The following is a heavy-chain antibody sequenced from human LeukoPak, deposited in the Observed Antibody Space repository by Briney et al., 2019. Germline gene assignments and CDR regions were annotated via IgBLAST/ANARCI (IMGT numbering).Heavy chain of an antibody. V-gene: IGHV3-21*01. CDR2: ISSSRSYI. CDR1: GFPFSSYS. CDR3: AELGITMIGGV. J-gene: IGHJ6*04. Sequence: GGSLRLSCAASGFPFSSYSMNWVRQAPGKGLEWVSSISSSRSYIYYADSVKGRFTISRDNAKNSLYLQMNSLRAEDTAVYYCAELGITMIGGVWGKGTTVTISS. D-gene: IGHD3-10*02.